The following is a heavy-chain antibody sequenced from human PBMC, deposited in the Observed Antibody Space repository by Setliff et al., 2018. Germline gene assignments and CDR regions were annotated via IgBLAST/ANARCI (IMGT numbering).Heavy chain of an antibody. D-gene: IGHD3-3*01. CDR2: IIPLLETV. Sequence: SVKVSCKASGDTFNTYTLSWVRQAPGQGLEWMGGIIPLLETVKYAQKFQGRLTITADKSTSTGYMELSSLTSEDTAMYYCSRLVRFCLRTSCQRLSGGEFWGQGTLVTVSS. CDR3: SRLVRFCLRTSCQRLSGGEF. CDR1: GDTFNTYT. J-gene: IGHJ4*02. V-gene: IGHV1-69*06.